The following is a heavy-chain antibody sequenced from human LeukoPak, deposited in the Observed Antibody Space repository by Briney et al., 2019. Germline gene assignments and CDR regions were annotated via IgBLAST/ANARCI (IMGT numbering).Heavy chain of an antibody. D-gene: IGHD6-19*01. CDR3: ARDKAAVAGPIDY. V-gene: IGHV3-23*01. CDR2: ISCSEDST. J-gene: IGHJ4*02. CDR1: GFTFSSYA. Sequence: GGSLRLSCAASGFTFSSYAMSWVRQAPGKGLEWVATISCSEDSTYYADSVKGRLTISRDKRKDTLYLQMSSLRAEDTAVYYCARDKAAVAGPIDYWGQGTLVTVSS.